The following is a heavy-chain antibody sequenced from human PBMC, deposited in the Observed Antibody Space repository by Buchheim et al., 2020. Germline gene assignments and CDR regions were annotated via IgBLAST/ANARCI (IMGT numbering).Heavy chain of an antibody. V-gene: IGHV3-15*01. Sequence: EVQLVESGGGLVKPGGSLRLSCAASGFTLSNAWMSWVRQAPGKGLEWVGRIKSKTDGGTIDYAAPVKGRFTVSRDDSKKTLYLQMKSLKTEDTAVYYCTTEGITMIADAFDIWGQGT. CDR2: IKSKTDGGTI. D-gene: IGHD3-22*01. J-gene: IGHJ3*02. CDR1: GFTLSNAW. CDR3: TTEGITMIADAFDI.